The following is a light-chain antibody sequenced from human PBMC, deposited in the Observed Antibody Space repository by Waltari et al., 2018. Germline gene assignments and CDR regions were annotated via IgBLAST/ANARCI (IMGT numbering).Light chain of an antibody. J-gene: IGKJ2*01. CDR1: QSISTW. CDR3: QQSYRYSYT. CDR2: KAS. Sequence: DIQMTQSPSTLSASVGDRVTITCRASQSISTWLAWYQQKPGKAPKLLSYKASSLESGVPSRFSGSGSGTEFTLTISSLQPDDFATYFCQQSYRYSYTFGQGTKLEIK. V-gene: IGKV1-5*03.